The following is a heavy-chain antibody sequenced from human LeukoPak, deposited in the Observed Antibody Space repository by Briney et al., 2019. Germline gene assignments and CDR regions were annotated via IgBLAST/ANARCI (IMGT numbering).Heavy chain of an antibody. Sequence: GGSLRLSCGASGFRFGSYAMHWVRQAPGKGLEWVSSIGSVTTYIYYADSVKGRFTISRDNAKNSLSLQMNSLRAEDTAVYYCARAIAVAGPYYFDYWGQGTLVTVSS. CDR1: GFRFGSYA. CDR2: IGSVTTYI. J-gene: IGHJ4*02. V-gene: IGHV3-21*01. D-gene: IGHD6-19*01. CDR3: ARAIAVAGPYYFDY.